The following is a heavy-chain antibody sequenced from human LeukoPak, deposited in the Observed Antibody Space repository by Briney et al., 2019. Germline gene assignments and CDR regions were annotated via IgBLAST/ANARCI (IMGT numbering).Heavy chain of an antibody. Sequence: GSLRLSCAASGFTFSSYGMHWVRQAPGKGLEWVAVIWYDGSNKYYADSVKGRFTISRDNSKNTLYLQMNSLRAEDTAVYYCAREIYGDYGPFDYWGQGTLVTVSS. V-gene: IGHV3-33*01. CDR1: GFTFSSYG. CDR2: IWYDGSNK. D-gene: IGHD4-17*01. CDR3: AREIYGDYGPFDY. J-gene: IGHJ4*02.